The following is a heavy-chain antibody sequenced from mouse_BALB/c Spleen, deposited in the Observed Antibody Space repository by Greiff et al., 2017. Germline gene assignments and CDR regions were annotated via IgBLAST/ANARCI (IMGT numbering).Heavy chain of an antibody. J-gene: IGHJ4*01. CDR1: GFNIKDTY. D-gene: IGHD2-1*01. CDR3: ARWDYYGNSYAMDY. V-gene: IGHV14-3*02. CDR2: IDPANGNT. Sequence: VQLKESGAELVKPGASVKLSCTASGFNIKDTYMHWVKQRPEQGLEWIGRIDPANGNTKYDPKFQGKATITADTSSNTAYLQLSSLTSEDTAVYYCARWDYYGNSYAMDYWGQGTSVTVSS.